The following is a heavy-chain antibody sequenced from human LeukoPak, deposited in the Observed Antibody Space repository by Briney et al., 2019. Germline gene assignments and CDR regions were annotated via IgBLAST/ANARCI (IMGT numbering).Heavy chain of an antibody. CDR3: ARDLGSGWYPGAFDI. V-gene: IGHV3-30*04. CDR1: GFTFSSYA. Sequence: GGSLRLSCAASGFTFSSYAMHWVRQAPGKGLEWVAVISYDGSNKYYADSVKGRFTISRDNAKNSLYLQMNSLRAEDTAVYYCARDLGSGWYPGAFDIWGQGTMVTVSS. J-gene: IGHJ3*02. D-gene: IGHD6-19*01. CDR2: ISYDGSNK.